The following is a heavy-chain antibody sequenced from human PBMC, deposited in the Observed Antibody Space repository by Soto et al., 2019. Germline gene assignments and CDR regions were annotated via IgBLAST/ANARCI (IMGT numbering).Heavy chain of an antibody. D-gene: IGHD1-26*01. CDR3: ARTHSGSYYSVFNY. CDR1: NFSISSGYY. J-gene: IGHJ4*02. V-gene: IGHV4-38-2*01. CDR2: IYRSGTT. Sequence: PSKTLSLTCVVSNFSISSGYYWGWIRQSPGKGLEWIASIYRSGTTSYNPSLKSRVTISVDPSKNQFSLMLTAVTAADTAVYYCARTHSGSYYSVFNYWGRGSLVTVSS.